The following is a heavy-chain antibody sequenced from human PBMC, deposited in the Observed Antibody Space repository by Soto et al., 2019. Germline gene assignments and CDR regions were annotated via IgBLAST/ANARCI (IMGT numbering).Heavy chain of an antibody. D-gene: IGHD3-10*01. CDR3: AREYYYGSGGAY. CDR2: ISTYNGNT. V-gene: IGHV1-18*01. CDR1: GYTFTSYG. Sequence: QVHLMQSGAEVKKPGASVKVSCKASGYTFTSYGISWVRQAPGQGLEWMGWISTYNGNTKYAQKLQGRVTMTTDTSTSTAYRELRSLRSDDTAVYYWAREYYYGSGGAYWGQGTLVTVSS. J-gene: IGHJ4*02.